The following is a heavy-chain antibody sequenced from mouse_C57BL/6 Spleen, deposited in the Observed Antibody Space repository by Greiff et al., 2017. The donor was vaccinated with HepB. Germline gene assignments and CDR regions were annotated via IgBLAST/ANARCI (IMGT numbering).Heavy chain of an antibody. V-gene: IGHV1-39*01. CDR1: GYSFTDYN. D-gene: IGHD2-1*01. CDR3: ASSPIYYGNPFY. Sequence: EVQLLQSGPELVKPGASVKISCKASGYSFTDYNMNWVKQSNGKGLEWIGEINPNYGTTSYNQKFKGKATLTVDKSSSTAYMQLNSLTSEDSAVYSSASSPIYYGNPFYWGQGTTLTVSS. J-gene: IGHJ2*01. CDR2: INPNYGTT.